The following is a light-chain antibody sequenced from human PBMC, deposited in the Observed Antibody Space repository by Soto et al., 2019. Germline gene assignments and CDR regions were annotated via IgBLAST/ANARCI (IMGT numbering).Light chain of an antibody. V-gene: IGKV3-15*01. CDR2: GAS. Sequence: EIVMTPSPATPSVFSGERATLFRRASQSVSSNLAWYQQKPGQAPRLLIYGASTRATGIPARFSGSGSGTEFTLTISSLQSEDFAVYYCQQYNNWPWTFGQGTKVDIK. J-gene: IGKJ1*01. CDR3: QQYNNWPWT. CDR1: QSVSSN.